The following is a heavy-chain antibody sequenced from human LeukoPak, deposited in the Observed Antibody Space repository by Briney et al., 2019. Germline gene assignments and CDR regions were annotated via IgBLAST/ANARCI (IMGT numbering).Heavy chain of an antibody. J-gene: IGHJ6*02. V-gene: IGHV3-23*01. Sequence: PGGSLRLSCAASGFTFSSYAMSWVRQAPGKGLEWVSAISGSGGSTYCADSVKGRFTISRDNSKNTLYLQMNSLRAEDTAVYYCAKRNSSGWYGMDVWGQGTTVTVSS. CDR3: AKRNSSGWYGMDV. D-gene: IGHD6-19*01. CDR1: GFTFSSYA. CDR2: ISGSGGST.